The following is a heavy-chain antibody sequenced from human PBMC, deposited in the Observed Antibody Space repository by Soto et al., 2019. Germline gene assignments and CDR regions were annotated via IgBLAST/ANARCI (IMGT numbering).Heavy chain of an antibody. Sequence: SETLSLTCAVSGGSISSGGYSWSWIRQPPGKGLEWIGYIYHSGSTYYNPSLKSRVTISVDRSKNQFSLKLSSVTAEDTAVYYCARVVRDYGDSVLDYWGQGPLVTVSS. V-gene: IGHV4-30-2*01. D-gene: IGHD4-17*01. CDR2: IYHSGST. CDR1: GGSISSGGYS. J-gene: IGHJ4*02. CDR3: ARVVRDYGDSVLDY.